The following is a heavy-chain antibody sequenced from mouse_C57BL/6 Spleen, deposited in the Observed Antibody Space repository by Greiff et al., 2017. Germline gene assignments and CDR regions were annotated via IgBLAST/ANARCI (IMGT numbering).Heavy chain of an antibody. CDR3: RRDEYGSSARFAG. CDR1: GFTFSSYA. J-gene: IGHJ3*01. Sequence: EVQLVESGAGLVKPGASLKLSCAASGFTFSSYAMSWVRQTPEESLEWVAYISGGGDYNYYADTLKGRFTISRDNARNTLYLQLSSLKSEDAAMDYCRRDEYGSSARFAGWGKGTMVTVSA. V-gene: IGHV5-9-1*02. CDR2: ISGGGDYN. D-gene: IGHD1-1*01.